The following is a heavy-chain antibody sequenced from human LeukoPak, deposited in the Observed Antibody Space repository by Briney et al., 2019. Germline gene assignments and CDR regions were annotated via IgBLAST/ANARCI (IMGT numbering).Heavy chain of an antibody. CDR3: ARFYSSRGSDAFDI. D-gene: IGHD6-13*01. CDR1: GFTFSSYS. V-gene: IGHV3-48*04. CDR2: ISSSSSTI. Sequence: GGSLRLSCAASGFTFSSYSMNWVRQAPGKGLEWVSYISSSSSTIYYADSVKGRFTISRDNAKNSPYLQMNSLRAEDTAVYYCARFYSSRGSDAFDIWGQGTMVTVSS. J-gene: IGHJ3*02.